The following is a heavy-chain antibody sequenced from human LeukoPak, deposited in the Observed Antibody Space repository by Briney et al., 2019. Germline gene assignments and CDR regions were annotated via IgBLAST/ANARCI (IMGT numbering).Heavy chain of an antibody. CDR3: ARIGVAGANSDY. CDR1: GFSFSSFA. J-gene: IGHJ4*02. D-gene: IGHD6-19*01. CDR2: ISGGGVGT. V-gene: IGHV3-23*01. Sequence: SGGSLRLSCAASGFSFSSFAMTWVRQAPGKGLEWVPAISGGGVGTYYADSVKGRFTISRDNSKNTLHLQMNSLRADDTAVYYCARIGVAGANSDYWGQGTLVTVSS.